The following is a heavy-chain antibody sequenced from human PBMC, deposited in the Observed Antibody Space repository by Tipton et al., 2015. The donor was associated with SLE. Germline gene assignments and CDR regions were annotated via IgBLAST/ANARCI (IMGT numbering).Heavy chain of an antibody. V-gene: IGHV3-23*03. CDR1: GFTFSSYA. J-gene: IGHJ4*02. CDR2: IYSGGNT. Sequence: GSLRLSCAASGFTFSSYAMSWVRQAPGKGLEWVSIIYSGGNTYYVESVEGRFTISRDNSDNTLYVRMNNLRVEDTAIYYCAKASRGQYESWRGHFDEWGRGTLVTVSS. CDR3: AKASRGQYESWRGHFDE. D-gene: IGHD3-3*01.